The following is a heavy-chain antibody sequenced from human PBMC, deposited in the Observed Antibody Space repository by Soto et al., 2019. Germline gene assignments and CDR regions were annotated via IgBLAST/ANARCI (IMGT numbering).Heavy chain of an antibody. CDR3: ARDVGYSYGYGYGY. Sequence: QVQLVQSGGEVKKPGASVTISCKASGYTFTANGVSWVRQAPGHGLEWIGWISTSNGDTNYAHSLQGRVTMTTDTSTSTAYLEVRSLRSDDTAVYWCARDVGYSYGYGYGYWGQGTLVIVFS. V-gene: IGHV1-18*04. CDR2: ISTSNGDT. CDR1: GYTFTANG. D-gene: IGHD5-18*01. J-gene: IGHJ4*02.